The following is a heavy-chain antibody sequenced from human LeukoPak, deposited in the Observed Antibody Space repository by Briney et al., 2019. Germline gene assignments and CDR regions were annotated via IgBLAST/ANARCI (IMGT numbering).Heavy chain of an antibody. CDR3: ARSLTYYDILTGFDY. Sequence: SETLSLTCTVSGGSIGGHYWSWIRQPPGKGLEWIGYMHYSGSTNHNPSLKSRVSMSLETSKKQFSLKLSSVTAADTAVYYCARSLTYYDILTGFDYWGQGTVVTVSS. J-gene: IGHJ4*02. V-gene: IGHV4-59*11. CDR1: GGSIGGHY. D-gene: IGHD3-9*01. CDR2: MHYSGST.